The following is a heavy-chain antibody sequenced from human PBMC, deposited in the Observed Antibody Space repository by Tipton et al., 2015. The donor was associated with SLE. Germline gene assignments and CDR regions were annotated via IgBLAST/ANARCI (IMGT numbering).Heavy chain of an antibody. CDR3: TRDGGVGATVW. J-gene: IGHJ4*02. D-gene: IGHD1-26*01. V-gene: IGHV4-4*07. CDR1: GGSISSYY. Sequence: TLSLTCTVSGGSISSYYWSWIRQPAGKGLEWIGCIYTNGSTNYNPSLKSRVTMSVDTSKNQFSLKLSSVTAAGTAVYYCTRDGGVGATVWWGQGTLVTVSS. CDR2: IYTNGST.